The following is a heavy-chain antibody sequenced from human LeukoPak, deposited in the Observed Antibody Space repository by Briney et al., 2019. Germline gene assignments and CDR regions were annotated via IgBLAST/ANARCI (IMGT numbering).Heavy chain of an antibody. J-gene: IGHJ4*02. CDR2: ISSVNNYI. D-gene: IGHD3-22*01. Sequence: GGSLRLSCAASGFTFSTYSMNWVRQAPGKGLEWVSSISSVNNYISYADSVKGRFTISRDNAKSSLYLQMNSLRAEDTAVYFCARRPTYFDSSGYLDYWGQGTLVTVSS. V-gene: IGHV3-21*01. CDR3: ARRPTYFDSSGYLDY. CDR1: GFTFSTYS.